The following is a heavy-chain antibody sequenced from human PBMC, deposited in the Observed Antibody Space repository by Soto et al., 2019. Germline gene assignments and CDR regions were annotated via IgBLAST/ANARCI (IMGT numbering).Heavy chain of an antibody. Sequence: SQTLSLPCAISGDSVSSNSAAWNWIRQSPSRGLEWLGRTYYRSKWYNHYAVSVKSRITVNPDTSKNQFSLQLNSVTPEDTAVYYCARTRTTLGAAVYYYFGMDVWGQGTTVTVSS. D-gene: IGHD4-17*01. CDR3: ARTRTTLGAAVYYYFGMDV. J-gene: IGHJ6*02. V-gene: IGHV6-1*01. CDR1: GDSVSSNSAA. CDR2: TYYRSKWYN.